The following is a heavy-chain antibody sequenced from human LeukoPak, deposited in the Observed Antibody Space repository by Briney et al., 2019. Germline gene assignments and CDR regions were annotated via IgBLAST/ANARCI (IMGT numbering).Heavy chain of an antibody. V-gene: IGHV3-72*01. CDR1: GFTFSSYS. D-gene: IGHD2-2*01. CDR2: ARNKANGHTT. Sequence: GGSLRLSCAASGFTFSSYSMNWVRQAPGKGLEWVGRARNKANGHTTVYAASVEGRFTISRDDSKNSLYLQMNNLQTEDTAVYYCARGEVGYCSRTTCYGFDSWGQGTLVTVSS. J-gene: IGHJ4*02. CDR3: ARGEVGYCSRTTCYGFDS.